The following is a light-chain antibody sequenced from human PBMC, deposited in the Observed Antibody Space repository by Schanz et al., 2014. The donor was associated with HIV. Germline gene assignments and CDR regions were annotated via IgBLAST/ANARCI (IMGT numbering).Light chain of an antibody. CDR2: EVS. Sequence: QSALTQPPSASGSPGQSVTISCTGTSSDVGGYNYVSWYQQHPGKAPKIMIYEVSKRPSGVPDRFSGSKSGNTASLTVSGLQAEDEADYYCSSYAGNSVWVFGGGTQLTVL. V-gene: IGLV2-8*01. CDR3: SSYAGNSVWV. CDR1: SSDVGGYNY. J-gene: IGLJ3*02.